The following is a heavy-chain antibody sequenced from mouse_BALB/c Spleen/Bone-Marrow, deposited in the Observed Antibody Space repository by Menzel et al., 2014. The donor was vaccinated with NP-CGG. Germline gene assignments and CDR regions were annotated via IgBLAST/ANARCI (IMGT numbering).Heavy chain of an antibody. V-gene: IGHV10-1*02. Sequence: EVQLVESGGGLVQPKGSLKLSCAASGFTFNTYAMNWIRQAPGKGLEWVARIGSKSNNYATYYADSVKDRFTISRDDSQSMLYLQMNNLKTEDTAMYYCVRRDSSCYWFAYWGQGTLVTVSA. CDR2: IGSKSNNYAT. D-gene: IGHD3-2*01. J-gene: IGHJ3*01. CDR3: VRRDSSCYWFAY. CDR1: GFTFNTYA.